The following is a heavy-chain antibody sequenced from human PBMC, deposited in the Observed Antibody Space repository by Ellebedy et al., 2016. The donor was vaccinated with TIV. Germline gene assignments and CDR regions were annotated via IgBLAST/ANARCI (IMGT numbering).Heavy chain of an antibody. Sequence: GESLKISCAASGFSFRNYWMTWVRQAPGKGLGWVANINKDATKTFYVDSVEGRFTISRDNAKHSLFLQMNSLGVEDTAVYYCATDGSYGDYLSPAHASVMWGQGTLVSVSS. D-gene: IGHD4-17*01. CDR3: ATDGSYGDYLSPAHASVM. CDR1: GFSFRNYW. V-gene: IGHV3-7*01. J-gene: IGHJ3*02. CDR2: INKDATKT.